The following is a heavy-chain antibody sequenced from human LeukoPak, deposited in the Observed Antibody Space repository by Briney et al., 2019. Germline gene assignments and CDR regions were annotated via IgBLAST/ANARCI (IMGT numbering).Heavy chain of an antibody. V-gene: IGHV3-21*01. Sequence: GGSLRLSCAASGFTFSSYSMNWVRQAPGKGLEWVSSIRSSSSYIYYADSVKGRFTISRDNAKNSLYLQMNSLRAEDTAVYYCARVSYDILTGYSYIDYWGQGTLVTVSP. CDR2: IRSSSSYI. D-gene: IGHD3-9*01. J-gene: IGHJ4*01. CDR1: GFTFSSYS. CDR3: ARVSYDILTGYSYIDY.